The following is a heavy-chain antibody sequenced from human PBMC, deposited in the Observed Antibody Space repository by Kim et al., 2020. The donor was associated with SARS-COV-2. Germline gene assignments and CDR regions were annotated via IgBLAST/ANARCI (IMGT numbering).Heavy chain of an antibody. Sequence: ASVKVSCKASGHTFTSYGRNWVRQATGQGLEWLGWSSANDGSTKYARKLQGRVTMTTDTSTSTAYMELSRLRSDDTAVYYCARGDDSSSLYYSDYWGQGTLVTVSS. J-gene: IGHJ4*02. V-gene: IGHV1-18*04. CDR3: ARGDDSSSLYYSDY. CDR1: GHTFTSYG. CDR2: SSANDGST. D-gene: IGHD6-13*01.